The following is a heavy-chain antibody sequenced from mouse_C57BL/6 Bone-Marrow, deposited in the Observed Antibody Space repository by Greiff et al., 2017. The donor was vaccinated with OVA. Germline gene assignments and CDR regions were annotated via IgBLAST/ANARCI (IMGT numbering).Heavy chain of an antibody. J-gene: IGHJ1*03. CDR2: IDPNSGGT. Sequence: QVQLQQPGAELVKPGASVKLSCKASGYTFTSYWMHWVKQRPGRGLAWIGRIDPNSGGTKSNEKFKSKATLTVVKPSSTASMQVSSLTSEESGVYDGARTGVVAKGYVDVWGTGTTVTVSS. D-gene: IGHD1-1*01. V-gene: IGHV1-72*01. CDR3: ARTGVVAKGYVDV. CDR1: GYTFTSYW.